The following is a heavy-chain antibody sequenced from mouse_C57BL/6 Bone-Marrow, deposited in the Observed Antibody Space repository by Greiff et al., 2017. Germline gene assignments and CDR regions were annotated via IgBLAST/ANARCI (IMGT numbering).Heavy chain of an antibody. Sequence: VKLQQSGPELVKPGASVKISCKASGYAFSSSWMNWVKQRPGKGLEWIGRIYPGDGDTNYNGKFKGKATLTADKSSSTAYMQLSSLTSEDSAVYYCALYPYYFDYWGQGTTLTVSS. CDR2: IYPGDGDT. CDR1: GYAFSSSW. CDR3: ALYPYYFDY. D-gene: IGHD2-1*01. V-gene: IGHV1-82*01. J-gene: IGHJ2*01.